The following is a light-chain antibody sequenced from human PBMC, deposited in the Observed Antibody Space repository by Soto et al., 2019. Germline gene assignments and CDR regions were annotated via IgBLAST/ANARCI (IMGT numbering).Light chain of an antibody. J-gene: IGLJ2*01. CDR2: EVS. CDR3: SSYTSSSTVV. Sequence: QSALTQPASVSGSPGQSITISCTGTSSDVGGYNYVSWYQQHPGKAPKLMIYEVSNRPSGVSNRVSGSKSGNTASLTISGLQAEDEADYHCSSYTSSSTVVFGGGTKLTVL. CDR1: SSDVGGYNY. V-gene: IGLV2-14*01.